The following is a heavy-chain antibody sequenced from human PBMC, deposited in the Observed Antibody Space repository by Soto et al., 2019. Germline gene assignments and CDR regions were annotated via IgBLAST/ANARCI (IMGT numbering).Heavy chain of an antibody. CDR2: IYYSGST. D-gene: IGHD2-2*02. V-gene: IGHV4-30-4*01. CDR1: GGSISSGDYY. Sequence: SETLSLTCTVSGGSISSGDYYWSWIRQPPGKGLEWIGYIYYSGSTYYNPSLKSRVTISVDTSKNQFSLKLSSVTAADTVVYYCARAEIPTRIFDYWGQGTLVTVSS. CDR3: ARAEIPTRIFDY. J-gene: IGHJ4*02.